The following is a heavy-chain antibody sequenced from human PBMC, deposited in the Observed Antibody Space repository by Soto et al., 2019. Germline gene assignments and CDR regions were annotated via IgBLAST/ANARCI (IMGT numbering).Heavy chain of an antibody. Sequence: QVQLVQSGAEVKKPGASVKVSCKASGYTFTSYAMHWVRQAPGQRLEWMGWINAGNGNTRYSKKLRGRVTITRDTSASTAYMELSSLRSEDTAVYYCARTVGYYYGMDVWGQGSTGTVSS. D-gene: IGHD4-17*01. J-gene: IGHJ6*02. CDR1: GYTFTSYA. CDR3: ARTVGYYYGMDV. V-gene: IGHV1-3*01. CDR2: INAGNGNT.